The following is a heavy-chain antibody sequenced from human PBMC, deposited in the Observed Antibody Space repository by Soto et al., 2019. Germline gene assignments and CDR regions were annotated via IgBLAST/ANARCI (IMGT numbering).Heavy chain of an antibody. CDR3: ATAEVDY. J-gene: IGHJ4*02. Sequence: GGSLRLSCAASGFTFGNSWMHWVRQAPGKGLEWVSRMNSDGSTTDYADSVKGRFTVSRDNAKYTLYLQMNSLRAEDTAVYYCATAEVDYWGPGTLVTVSS. CDR2: MNSDGSTT. V-gene: IGHV3-74*01. CDR1: GFTFGNSW.